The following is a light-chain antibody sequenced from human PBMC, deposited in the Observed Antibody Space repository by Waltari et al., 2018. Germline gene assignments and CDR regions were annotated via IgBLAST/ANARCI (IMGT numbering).Light chain of an antibody. J-gene: IGKJ2*01. CDR2: AAS. Sequence: DIQMTQSPSPLSASVGDRVTITCRASQSISSYLNWYQQKPGKAPKLLIYAASSLQSGVPSRFSGSGSGTDFTLTISSLQPEDFATYYCQQSYSTLDTFGQGTKLEIK. CDR3: QQSYSTLDT. V-gene: IGKV1-39*01. CDR1: QSISSY.